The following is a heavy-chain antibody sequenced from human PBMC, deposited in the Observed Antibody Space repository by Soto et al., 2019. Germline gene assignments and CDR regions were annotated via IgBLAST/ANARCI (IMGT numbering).Heavy chain of an antibody. CDR3: VKDIGASGAYWYFDL. CDR1: GFTFDDFA. D-gene: IGHD2-8*02. V-gene: IGHV3-9*01. J-gene: IGHJ2*01. Sequence: EMQLVESGGGLVQPGRSLRLSCAASGFTFDDFAMHWFRQAPGKGLEWVSGINWNSGDIDYADSVRGRFTISRDNAKNALYLQMNSLRAEDAALYYCVKDIGASGAYWYFDLWGRGTLVTVSS. CDR2: INWNSGDI.